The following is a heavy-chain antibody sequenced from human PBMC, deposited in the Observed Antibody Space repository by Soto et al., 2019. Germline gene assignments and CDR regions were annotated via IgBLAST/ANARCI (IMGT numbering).Heavy chain of an antibody. D-gene: IGHD7-27*01. CDR3: AREPPNTSLFDC. J-gene: IGHJ4*02. Sequence: ASVKVSCKTSGYTFSTYHMHWVRLAPGQGLEWVGIIKSSGDITLYAQKFQGRVTMSKDTSTSTVYMEVSSLRSEDTAVYYCAREPPNTSLFDCWGQGTQVTLSS. CDR1: GYTFSTYH. V-gene: IGHV1-46*01. CDR2: IKSSGDIT.